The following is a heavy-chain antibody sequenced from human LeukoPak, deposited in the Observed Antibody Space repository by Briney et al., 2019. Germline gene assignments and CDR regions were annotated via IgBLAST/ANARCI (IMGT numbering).Heavy chain of an antibody. CDR1: GFTFSRYW. D-gene: IGHD6-19*01. CDR3: ASWGSVAGQRARYY. J-gene: IGHJ4*02. Sequence: GGSLRLSCVASGFTFSRYWMTWVRQAPGKGLEWVATLIQDGREKHYVDSVKGRFTISRDNAKNSVYLEMNSRRAEDTAVYYCASWGSVAGQRARYYWGEGTLVTVSS. CDR2: LIQDGREK. V-gene: IGHV3-7*03.